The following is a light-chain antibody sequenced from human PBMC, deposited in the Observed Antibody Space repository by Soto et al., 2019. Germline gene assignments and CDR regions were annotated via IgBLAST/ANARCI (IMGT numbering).Light chain of an antibody. V-gene: IGKV3-15*01. Sequence: EIVMTQSPATLSVSPGERATLSCRASQSISSYLAWYQQKPGQAPRLLVYGASTRATGIPVRLSGSGSGTEFTLTISSLQSEDFAVYYCLQYNDWPPMYTFGQGTKLEI. CDR3: LQYNDWPPMYT. CDR2: GAS. J-gene: IGKJ2*01. CDR1: QSISSY.